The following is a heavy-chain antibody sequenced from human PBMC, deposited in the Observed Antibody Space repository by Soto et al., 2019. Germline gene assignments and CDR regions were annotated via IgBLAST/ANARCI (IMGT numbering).Heavy chain of an antibody. D-gene: IGHD1-20*01. CDR3: ARGSPRGDLNWSSLLDP. Sequence: PSETLSLTCTVSGGSISSGDYYWSWIRQPPGKGLEWIGYIYYSGSTYYNPSLKSRVTISVDTSKNQFSLKLSSVTAADTAVYYCARGSPRGDLNWSSLLDPWGQGTLVTVSS. CDR2: IYYSGST. J-gene: IGHJ5*02. V-gene: IGHV4-30-4*01. CDR1: GGSISSGDYY.